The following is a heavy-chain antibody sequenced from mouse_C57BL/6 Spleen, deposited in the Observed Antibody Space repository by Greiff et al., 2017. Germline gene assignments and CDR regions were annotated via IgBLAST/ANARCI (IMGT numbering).Heavy chain of an antibody. CDR2: INYDGSST. V-gene: IGHV5-16*01. D-gene: IGHD1-1*01. Sequence: EVMLVESEGGLVQPGSSMKLSCTASGFTFSDYYMAWVRQVPEKGLEWVANINYDGSSTYYLDSLKSRFIISRDNAKNILYLQMSSLKSEDTATYYCARAGYGSSPFAYWGQGTLVTVSA. CDR1: GFTFSDYY. J-gene: IGHJ3*01. CDR3: ARAGYGSSPFAY.